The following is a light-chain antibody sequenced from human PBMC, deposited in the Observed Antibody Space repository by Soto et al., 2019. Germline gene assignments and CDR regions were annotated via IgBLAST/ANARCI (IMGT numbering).Light chain of an antibody. CDR3: QQYNNYLT. CDR1: QSITIW. CDR2: KAS. V-gene: IGKV1-5*03. Sequence: DIQMTQSPSTLSASVGDRVTITCRASQSITIWLAWYQQKPGKAPKLLIYKASSLESGVPSRFSGSGSGTEFTLTISSLQPDDFATYYCQQYNNYLTFGQGTKVEIK. J-gene: IGKJ1*01.